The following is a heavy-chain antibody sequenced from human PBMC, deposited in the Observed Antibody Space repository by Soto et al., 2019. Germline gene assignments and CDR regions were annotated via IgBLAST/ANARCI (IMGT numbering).Heavy chain of an antibody. Sequence: SETLSLTCTVSGGSISSGGYYWSWIRQHPGKGLEWIGYIYYSGSTYYNPSLKSRVTISVDTSKNQFSLKLSSVTAADTAVYYCARVGDYGDYEGVVYWGQGTLVTVSS. V-gene: IGHV4-31*03. J-gene: IGHJ4*02. CDR1: GGSISSGGYY. CDR3: ARVGDYGDYEGVVY. D-gene: IGHD4-17*01. CDR2: IYYSGST.